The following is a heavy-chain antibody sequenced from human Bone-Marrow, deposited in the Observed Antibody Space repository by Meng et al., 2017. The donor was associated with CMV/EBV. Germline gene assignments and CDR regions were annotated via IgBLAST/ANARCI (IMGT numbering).Heavy chain of an antibody. CDR3: ASRYCSSTSCSLFGGYYYYGMDV. J-gene: IGHJ6*02. CDR1: GYTFTSYY. Sequence: ASVKVSCKASGYTFTSYYMHWVRQAPGQGLAWMGIINPSGGSTSYAQKFQGRVTMTRDTSTSTVYMELSSLRSEDTAVYYCASRYCSSTSCSLFGGYYYYGMDVWGQGTTITVSS. V-gene: IGHV1-46*01. CDR2: INPSGGST. D-gene: IGHD2-2*01.